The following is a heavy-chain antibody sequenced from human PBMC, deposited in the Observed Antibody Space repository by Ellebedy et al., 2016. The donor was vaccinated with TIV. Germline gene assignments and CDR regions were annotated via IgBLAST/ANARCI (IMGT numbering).Heavy chain of an antibody. D-gene: IGHD2/OR15-2a*01. J-gene: IGHJ5*02. CDR1: GGTFSSHG. V-gene: IGHV1-69*13. CDR2: VIPIFTTV. CDR3: ARENPESTVTDKWFDP. Sequence: SVQVSCKASGGTFSSHGLSWVRQAPAQGLEWMGGVIPIFTTVKYTQKFQGRVTISADESTSTAYMELTSLTSTDTAMYYCARENPESTVTDKWFDPWGQGTLVTVSS.